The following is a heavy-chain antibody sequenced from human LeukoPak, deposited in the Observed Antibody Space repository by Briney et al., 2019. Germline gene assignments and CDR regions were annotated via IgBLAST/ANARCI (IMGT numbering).Heavy chain of an antibody. V-gene: IGHV3-66*01. Sequence: GGSLRLSCAASGFTVSSNHMSWVRQAPGQGLEWVSVIYIGGTIYYADSVKGRFTISRDNSQNTVYLEMHSLRAEDTAMYYCARDGVNHYYDCWGQGTLVTVST. D-gene: IGHD1-14*01. CDR2: IYIGGTI. CDR1: GFTVSSNH. J-gene: IGHJ4*02. CDR3: ARDGVNHYYDC.